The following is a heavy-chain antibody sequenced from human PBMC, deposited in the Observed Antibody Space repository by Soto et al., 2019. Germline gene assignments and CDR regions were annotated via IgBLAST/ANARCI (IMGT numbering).Heavy chain of an antibody. D-gene: IGHD5-18*01. CDR1: GFSLRAYS. J-gene: IGHJ4*02. CDR3: ARELLEGYGHARQPDY. V-gene: IGHV3-21*06. CDR2: ITSSSTYI. Sequence: GFLRLSCAASGFSLRAYSMSWVRHAPGQGLEWVSSITSSSTYIYYTRSVEGRFTISRDDAKNSLHLQMKSMRAEDTAVYYCARELLEGYGHARQPDYWGQGTLVTVSS.